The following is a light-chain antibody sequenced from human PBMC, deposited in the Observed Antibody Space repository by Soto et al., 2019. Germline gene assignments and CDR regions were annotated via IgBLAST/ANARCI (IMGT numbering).Light chain of an antibody. J-gene: IGLJ1*01. Sequence: QSALAQPPSASGSPGQSVTISCTGTSSDVGSYNYASWYQHHPGRAPKLMIYEVSQRPSGVPDRFSGSKSGNTASLTVSGLQTEDEADYYCSSYGGSNNYVFGTGTKVTVL. CDR2: EVS. CDR1: SSDVGSYNY. V-gene: IGLV2-8*01. CDR3: SSYGGSNNYV.